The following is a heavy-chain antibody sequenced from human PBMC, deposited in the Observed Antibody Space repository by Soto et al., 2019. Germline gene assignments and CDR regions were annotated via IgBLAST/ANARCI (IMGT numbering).Heavy chain of an antibody. CDR1: GFTFSTYA. J-gene: IGHJ4*02. Sequence: VQLLESGGGLVQPGGSLRLSCAASGFTFSTYAMSWVRQAPGKGLEWVSGMSGSGGSTYYADSVKGRFTISRDNSKNTLYLQMNSLRAEYTAVYYCMNLYSYGSGSYYKWGQGTLVTVSS. CDR3: MNLYSYGSGSYYK. D-gene: IGHD3-10*01. V-gene: IGHV3-23*01. CDR2: MSGSGGST.